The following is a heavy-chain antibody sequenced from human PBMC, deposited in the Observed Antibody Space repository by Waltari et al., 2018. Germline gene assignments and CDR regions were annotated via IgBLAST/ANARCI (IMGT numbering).Heavy chain of an antibody. V-gene: IGHV4-4*01. Sequence: QVQLQESGPGLVKPPGTLSLTCAVSGASMSGNDWWNWVRQPPGKGLEWVGQIHRSGRTHFNPSIESRLTMSIDTSNKWFSLNVTSATAADTAVYCCARDRGRGLYLDSWGQGTLVTVAP. D-gene: IGHD2-15*01. CDR2: IHRSGRT. CDR3: ARDRGRGLYLDS. J-gene: IGHJ4*02. CDR1: GASMSGNDW.